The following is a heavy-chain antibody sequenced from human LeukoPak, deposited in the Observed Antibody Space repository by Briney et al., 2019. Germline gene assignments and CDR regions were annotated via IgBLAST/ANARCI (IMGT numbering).Heavy chain of an antibody. J-gene: IGHJ4*02. CDR1: GFTVSSNY. D-gene: IGHD2-2*01. Sequence: GGSLRLSCAASGFTVSSNYMSWVRQAPGTGLEWVSVIYSGGSTNYADSVEARFTISRDNSKNTLYLQMNSLRAEDTAVYYCARGKGYCASTSCYGPTDYWGQGTLVTVSS. CDR2: IYSGGST. V-gene: IGHV3-66*01. CDR3: ARGKGYCASTSCYGPTDY.